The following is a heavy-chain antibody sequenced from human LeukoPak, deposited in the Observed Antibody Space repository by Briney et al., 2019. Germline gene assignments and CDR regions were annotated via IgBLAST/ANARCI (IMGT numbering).Heavy chain of an antibody. J-gene: IGHJ4*02. CDR2: IKQDGSEK. Sequence: PWGSLTLSCAASGFTFSSYWMSWVRQAPGKGLEWVANIKQDGSEKYYVDSVKGRFTISRDNAKNSLYVQMNSLRAEDTAVYYCARGTIAAAGYYYFDYWGQGTQVTVSS. CDR3: ARGTIAAAGYYYFDY. V-gene: IGHV3-7*04. D-gene: IGHD6-13*01. CDR1: GFTFSSYW.